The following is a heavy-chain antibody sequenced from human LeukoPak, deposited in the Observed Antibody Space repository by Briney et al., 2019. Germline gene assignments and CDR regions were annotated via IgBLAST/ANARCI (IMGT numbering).Heavy chain of an antibody. V-gene: IGHV1-8*01. J-gene: IGHJ4*02. CDR2: MNPNSGNS. CDR3: ARGSVGSGSYYSL. CDR1: GYTFTSYE. Sequence: GASVKVSCKASGYTFTSYEINWVRQATGQGLEWMGWMNPNSGNSGHAQKFQGRVTMARNTSISTAYMELNSLRSEDTAVYYCARGSVGSGSYYSLWGQGTLVTVSS. D-gene: IGHD3-10*01.